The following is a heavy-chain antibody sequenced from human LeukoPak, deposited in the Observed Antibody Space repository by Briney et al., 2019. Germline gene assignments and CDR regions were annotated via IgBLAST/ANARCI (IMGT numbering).Heavy chain of an antibody. V-gene: IGHV5-51*01. CDR2: IYPGDSDT. CDR1: GYSFSTHW. Sequence: GESLKISCKGSGYSFSTHWIGWVRQMPGKGLEWMGIIYPGDSDTRYSPSFQGQVTISADKSISTAYLQWSSLKASDTAIYYCARHETGPYFDYWGQGTLVTVSS. D-gene: IGHD1-1*01. J-gene: IGHJ4*02. CDR3: ARHETGPYFDY.